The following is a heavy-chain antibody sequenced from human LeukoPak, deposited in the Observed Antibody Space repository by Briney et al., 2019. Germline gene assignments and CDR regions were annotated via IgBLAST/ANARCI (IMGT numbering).Heavy chain of an antibody. CDR2: INHSGGT. Sequence: SETLSLTCAVYGGSFSGYYWTWIRQPPGKGPEWIGEINHSGGTNYNPSLKSRVTISVDTSKNQFSLKLSSVTAADTAVYYCARGHPLLDYWGQGTLVTVSS. J-gene: IGHJ4*02. CDR3: ARGHPLLDY. D-gene: IGHD2-21*02. CDR1: GGSFSGYY. V-gene: IGHV4-34*01.